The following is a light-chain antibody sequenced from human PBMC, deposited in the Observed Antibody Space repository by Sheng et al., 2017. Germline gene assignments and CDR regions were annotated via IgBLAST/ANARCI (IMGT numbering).Light chain of an antibody. CDR2: DAS. J-gene: IGKJ3*01. V-gene: IGKV1-33*01. CDR1: QDISNY. CDR3: QQYDNLPPLT. Sequence: DIQMTQSPSSLSASVGDRVTITCQASQDISNYLNWYQQKPGKAPKLLIYDASNLETGVPSRFSGSGSGTDFTFTISSLQPEDIATXYCQQYDNLPPLTFGPRT.